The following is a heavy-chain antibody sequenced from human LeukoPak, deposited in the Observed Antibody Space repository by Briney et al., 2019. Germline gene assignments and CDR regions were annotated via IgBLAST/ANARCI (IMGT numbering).Heavy chain of an antibody. CDR2: IWYDGSNQ. D-gene: IGHD4-23*01. CDR1: GFAFNSYG. Sequence: GGSLRLSCAASGFAFNSYGIHWVRQAPGKGLEWVALIWYDGSNQDYIDSVKGRFTISRDNSKNTLYLQMSSLRADDAAVYYCARFNGGDSTGCFDLWGRGTLVTVSS. V-gene: IGHV3-33*01. J-gene: IGHJ2*01. CDR3: ARFNGGDSTGCFDL.